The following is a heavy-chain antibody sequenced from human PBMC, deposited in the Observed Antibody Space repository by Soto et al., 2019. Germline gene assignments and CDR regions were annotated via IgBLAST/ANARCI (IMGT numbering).Heavy chain of an antibody. CDR1: GFTFSDYY. V-gene: IGHV3-23*01. Sequence: GGSLRLSCAASGFTFSDYYMSWIRQAPGKGLEWVSAISGSGGSTYYADSVKGRFTISRDNSKNTLYLQMNSLRAEDTAVYYCAKDRGMGATVGNDYWGQGTLVTVSS. CDR2: ISGSGGST. CDR3: AKDRGMGATVGNDY. J-gene: IGHJ4*02. D-gene: IGHD1-26*01.